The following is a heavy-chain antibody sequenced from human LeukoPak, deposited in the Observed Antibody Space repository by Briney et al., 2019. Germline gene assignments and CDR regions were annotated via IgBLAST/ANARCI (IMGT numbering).Heavy chain of an antibody. J-gene: IGHJ4*02. CDR3: AKASIAAAVHFDY. CDR1: GLTFSSYG. CDR2: ISYDGSNK. Sequence: EGSLRLSCAASGLTFSSYGMHWVRQAPGKGLEWVAVISYDGSNKYYADSVKGRFTISRDNSKNTLYLQMNSLRAEDTAVYYCAKASIAAAVHFDYWGQGTLVTVSS. V-gene: IGHV3-30*18. D-gene: IGHD6-13*01.